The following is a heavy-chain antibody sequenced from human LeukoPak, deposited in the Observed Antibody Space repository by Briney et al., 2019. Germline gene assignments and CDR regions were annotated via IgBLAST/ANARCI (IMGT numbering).Heavy chain of an antibody. CDR3: AREGTYYYDSSGYYSVNPFDY. V-gene: IGHV1-2*02. CDR2: INPNSGGT. J-gene: IGHJ4*02. CDR1: GYTFTGYY. Sequence: ASVKVSCKASGYTFTGYYMHWVRQAPGQGLEWMGWINPNSGGTNYAQKFQGRVTMTRDTSISTAYMELSRLRSDDTAVYYCAREGTYYYDSSGYYSVNPFDYWGQGTLVTVSS. D-gene: IGHD3-22*01.